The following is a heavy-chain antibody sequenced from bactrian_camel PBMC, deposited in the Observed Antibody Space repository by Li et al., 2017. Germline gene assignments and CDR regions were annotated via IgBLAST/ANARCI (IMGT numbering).Heavy chain of an antibody. D-gene: IGHD2*01. CDR1: GFAFSDYR. CDR3: ARGVVGSTDEYNY. CDR2: LTAGGSTT. Sequence: HVQLVESGGGLVQPGGSLRLSCAASGFAFSDYRMSWVRQAPGKGLEWVSSLTAGGSTTYYADSVKGRFTISRDNAKKTVYLQMNSLKSEDTALYYCARGVVGSTDEYNYWGQGTQVTVS. J-gene: IGHJ4*01. V-gene: IGHV3S1*01.